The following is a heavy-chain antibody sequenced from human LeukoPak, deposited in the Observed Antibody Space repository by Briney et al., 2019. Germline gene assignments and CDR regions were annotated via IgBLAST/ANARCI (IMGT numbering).Heavy chain of an antibody. V-gene: IGHV3-74*01. CDR3: AREGYGSGSYYNAFLTDAFDI. J-gene: IGHJ3*02. D-gene: IGHD3-10*01. CDR2: INTDGSST. CDR1: GFTFSSYW. Sequence: GSLRLSCAASGFTFSSYWMHWVRQAPGKGLVWVSRINTDGSSTSYADSVKGRFTISRDNAKNTLYLQMNSLRAEDTAVYYCAREGYGSGSYYNAFLTDAFDIWGQGTMVTVSS.